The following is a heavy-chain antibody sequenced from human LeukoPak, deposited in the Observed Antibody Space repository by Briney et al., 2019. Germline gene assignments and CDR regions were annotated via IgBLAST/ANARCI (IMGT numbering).Heavy chain of an antibody. CDR3: AKDLHGGYSSDY. V-gene: IGHV3-30*02. CDR1: GFTFNNIG. CDR2: IDFEGVDK. D-gene: IGHD4-23*01. J-gene: IGHJ4*02. Sequence: PGGSLRLSCAASGFTFNNIGMHWVRQAPGKGLEFVSFIDFEGVDKYYADSVKGRFTISKDYSKATLYLQMNSLRPEGTAIYYCAKDLHGGYSSDYWGQGTLVTVSS.